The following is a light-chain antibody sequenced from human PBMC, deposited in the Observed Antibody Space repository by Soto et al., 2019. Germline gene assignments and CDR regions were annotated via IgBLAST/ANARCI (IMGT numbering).Light chain of an antibody. V-gene: IGKV1-5*03. Sequence: DIPMTQSPSTLSASVGDRVTITCRASQSISSWLAWYQQKPGKAPKLLIYKASSLESGVPSRFSSSGSGTEFTLTISSLQPDDFATYYCQQYNSYPWTFGQGTKVEIK. CDR1: QSISSW. J-gene: IGKJ1*01. CDR2: KAS. CDR3: QQYNSYPWT.